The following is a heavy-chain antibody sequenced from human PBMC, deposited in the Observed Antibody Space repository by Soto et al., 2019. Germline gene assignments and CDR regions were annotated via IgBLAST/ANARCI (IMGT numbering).Heavy chain of an antibody. CDR2: ISGSGGST. CDR1: GFTFSSYA. CDR3: AKLYGSGSPTLLRGGWFDP. V-gene: IGHV3-23*01. Sequence: GGSLRLSCAASGFTFSSYAMSWVRQAPGKGLEWVSAISGSGGSTYYADSVKGRFTISRDNSKNTLYLQMNSLRAEDTAVYYCAKLYGSGSPTLLRGGWFDPWGQGTLVTVSS. J-gene: IGHJ5*02. D-gene: IGHD3-10*01.